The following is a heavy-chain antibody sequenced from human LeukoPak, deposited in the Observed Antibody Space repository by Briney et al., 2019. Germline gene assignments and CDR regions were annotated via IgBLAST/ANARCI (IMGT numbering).Heavy chain of an antibody. CDR2: ISFDGGNK. D-gene: IGHD2-21*02. J-gene: IGHJ4*02. CDR3: AREEVMWLLLFLFNC. Sequence: GGSLCLSRALSLVTLTHYATGSVSQAPGKGLEWVAIISFDGGNKYYADSVKGRFTISRDNSKNTLYLQMNSLRAEDTAVYYCAREEVMWLLLFLFNCWGQGTLVTVSS. CDR1: LVTLTHYA. V-gene: IGHV3-30-3*01.